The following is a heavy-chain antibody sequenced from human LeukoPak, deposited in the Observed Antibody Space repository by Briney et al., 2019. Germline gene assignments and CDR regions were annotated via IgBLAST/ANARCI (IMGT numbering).Heavy chain of an antibody. CDR3: AKDSGYSYGYGVRESYMDV. D-gene: IGHD5-18*01. CDR1: GFTFNIYG. V-gene: IGHV3-30*18. CDR2: ISYDGSNK. Sequence: GGSLRLSCTASGFTFNIYGMHWVRQAPGKGLEWVAGISYDGSNKYYADSVKGRFTISRDNSKNTLYLQMNSLGVEDTAVYHCAKDSGYSYGYGVRESYMDVCGQGTTVTVSS. J-gene: IGHJ6*03.